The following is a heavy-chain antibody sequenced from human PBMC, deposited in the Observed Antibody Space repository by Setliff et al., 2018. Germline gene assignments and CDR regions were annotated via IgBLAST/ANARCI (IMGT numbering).Heavy chain of an antibody. D-gene: IGHD3-22*01. CDR2: ISTSSTII. Sequence: LRLSCVTSGFTFSNYGMTWVRRAPGKGLEWISYISTSSTIIYYADSVKGRFTISRDNANHSLHLQMNSLRAEDTAVYFCARLALTGYDTSGYYYALDYYYYMDVWGNGTTVTVSS. CDR3: ARLALTGYDTSGYYYALDYYYYMDV. CDR1: GFTFSNYG. V-gene: IGHV3-48*01. J-gene: IGHJ6*03.